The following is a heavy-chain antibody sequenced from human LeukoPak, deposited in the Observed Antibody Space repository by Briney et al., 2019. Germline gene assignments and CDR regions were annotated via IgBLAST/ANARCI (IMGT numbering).Heavy chain of an antibody. J-gene: IGHJ6*02. D-gene: IGHD3-10*01. CDR1: GYSFTSYW. V-gene: IGHV5-51*01. CDR3: ARHVVVVRGVADYYYYYGMDV. CDR2: IYPGDTDT. Sequence: GESLKISCKGSGYSFTSYWIGWVRQMPGKGLEWMGIIYPGDTDTRYSPSFQGQVTISADKSISTAYLQWSSLKASDTAMYYCARHVVVVRGVADYYYYYGMDVWGQGTTVTVSS.